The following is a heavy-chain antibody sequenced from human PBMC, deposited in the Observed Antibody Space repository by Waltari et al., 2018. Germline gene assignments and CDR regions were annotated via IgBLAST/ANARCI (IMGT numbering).Heavy chain of an antibody. D-gene: IGHD3-10*01. J-gene: IGHJ6*02. CDR3: ATGSTARGYYGMDV. CDR1: GFTLGSYW. V-gene: IGHV3-7*01. CDR2: IKQDSSRE. Sequence: EMQLVESGGGLVQPGGSLRLSCAPSGFTLGSYWMSGVRQAPGKGLEWGANIKQDSSREYYVDSVKGRFTISKDNAKNSLSLQMNSLRAEDTAVYYCATGSTARGYYGMDVWGQGTTVTVSS.